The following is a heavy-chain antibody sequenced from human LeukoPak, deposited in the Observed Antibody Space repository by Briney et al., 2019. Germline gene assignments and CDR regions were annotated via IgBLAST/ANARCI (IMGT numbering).Heavy chain of an antibody. CDR1: GYSISSGYY. CDR3: ARLGSDPPNFYYYYMDV. V-gene: IGHV4-38-2*02. Sequence: PSETLSLTCTVSGYSISSGYYWGWIRQPPGKGLEWIGSIYHSGSTYYSPSLKSRVTISVDTSKNQFSLKLSSVTAADTAVYYCARLGSDPPNFYYYYMDVWGKGTTVTISS. D-gene: IGHD2-8*01. J-gene: IGHJ6*03. CDR2: IYHSGST.